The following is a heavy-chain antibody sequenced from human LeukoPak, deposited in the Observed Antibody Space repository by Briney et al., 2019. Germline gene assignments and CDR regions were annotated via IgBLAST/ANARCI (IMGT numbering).Heavy chain of an antibody. Sequence: GGSLRLSCAASGFTFSSYGMHWVRQAPGKGLEWVANIKQDGSEKYYVDSVKGRFTISRDNAKNSLYLQMNSLRAEDTAVYYCARGGTMPYYYDSSGYYRWGQGTLVTVSS. J-gene: IGHJ4*02. V-gene: IGHV3-7*01. CDR2: IKQDGSEK. CDR3: ARGGTMPYYYDSSGYYR. D-gene: IGHD3-22*01. CDR1: GFTFSSYG.